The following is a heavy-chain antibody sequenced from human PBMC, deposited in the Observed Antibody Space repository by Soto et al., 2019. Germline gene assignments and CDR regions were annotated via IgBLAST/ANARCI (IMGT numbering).Heavy chain of an antibody. CDR1: GFTFSSYA. V-gene: IGHV3-64*01. Sequence: SLRLSCAASGFTFSSYAMHWVRQAPGKGLEYVSAISSNGGSTYYANSVKGRFTISRDNSKNTLYLQMGSLRAEDMAVYYCARESHIAYYMDVWGKGTRVTVSS. J-gene: IGHJ6*03. CDR2: ISSNGGST. CDR3: ARESHIAYYMDV. D-gene: IGHD2-21*01.